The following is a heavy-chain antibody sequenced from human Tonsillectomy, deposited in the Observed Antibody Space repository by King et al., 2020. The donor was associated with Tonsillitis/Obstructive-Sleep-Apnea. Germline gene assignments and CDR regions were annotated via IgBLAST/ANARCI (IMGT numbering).Heavy chain of an antibody. V-gene: IGHV1-69*12. Sequence: QLVQSGAEVKKPGYSVKVSCKASGGPFSSNAISWVRQAPGHGLEWIGGIVPIFGTAHYAQKFQGRVTITADEYTTTASMELRNLRSHDTAVYFCARSSLPSSGPPAIYYFYYMDAWGTGTTVTVSS. D-gene: IGHD2-2*01. J-gene: IGHJ6*03. CDR1: GGPFSSNA. CDR2: IVPIFGTA. CDR3: ARSSLPSSGPPAIYYFYYMDA.